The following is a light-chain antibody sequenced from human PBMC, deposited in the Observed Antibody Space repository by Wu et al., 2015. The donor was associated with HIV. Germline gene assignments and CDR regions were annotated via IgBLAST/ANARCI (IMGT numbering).Light chain of an antibody. CDR3: QQYGSSPTWT. Sequence: EIVMTQSPATLSVSPGERATLSCRASQSVSSSYLAWYQQKPGQAPRLLIYGASSRATGIPDRFSGSGSGTDFTLTISRLEPEDFAVYYCQQYGSSPTWTFGQGPRWKSN. CDR1: QSVSSSY. V-gene: IGKV3-20*01. J-gene: IGKJ1*01. CDR2: GAS.